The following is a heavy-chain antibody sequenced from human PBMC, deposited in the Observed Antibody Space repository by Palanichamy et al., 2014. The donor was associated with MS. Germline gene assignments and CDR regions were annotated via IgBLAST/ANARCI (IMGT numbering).Heavy chain of an antibody. CDR1: GFTFSSYA. Sequence: VQPGGSLGLSCAASGFTFSSYAMSWVRQTPGKGLEWVSAISGSGASTNYADSVKGRFTISRDNSKNTLYLQMNSLRAEDTAVYYCAKGYSNYGDYGYFFDFWGQGTLATVSS. J-gene: IGHJ4*02. CDR2: ISGSGAST. CDR3: AKGYSNYGDYGYFFDF. V-gene: IGHV3-23*01. D-gene: IGHD4-17*01.